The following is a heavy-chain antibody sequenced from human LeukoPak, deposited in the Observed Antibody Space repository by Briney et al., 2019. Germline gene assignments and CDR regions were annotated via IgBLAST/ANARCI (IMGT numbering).Heavy chain of an antibody. CDR3: ARDDRDLGY. J-gene: IGHJ4*02. CDR2: IYYSGST. D-gene: IGHD3-22*01. V-gene: IGHV4-59*12. CDR1: GGSISSYY. Sequence: PSGTLSQTCTVSGGSISSYYWSWIRQPPGKGLEWIGYIYYSGSTNYNPSLKSRVAISVDTSKNQFSLKLTSVTAADTAVYYCARDDRDLGYWGQGTMVTVSS.